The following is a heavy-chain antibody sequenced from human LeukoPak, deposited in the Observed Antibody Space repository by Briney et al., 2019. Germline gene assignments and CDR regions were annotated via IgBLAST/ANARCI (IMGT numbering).Heavy chain of an antibody. D-gene: IGHD3-10*01. V-gene: IGHV4-39*01. CDR1: GGSISSSSYY. CDR3: ARQKVRGVIIRRPGERYYFDY. J-gene: IGHJ4*02. CDR2: IYYSGST. Sequence: PSETLSLTCTVSGGSISSSSYYWGWIRQPPGKGLEWIGSIYYSGSTYYNPSLKSRVTISVDTSKNQFSLKLSSVTAADTAVYYCARQKVRGVIIRRPGERYYFDYWGQGTLVTVSS.